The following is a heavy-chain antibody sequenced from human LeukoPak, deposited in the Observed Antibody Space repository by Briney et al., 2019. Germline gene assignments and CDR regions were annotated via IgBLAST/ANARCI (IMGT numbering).Heavy chain of an antibody. CDR2: LDHSGRT. J-gene: IGHJ4*02. V-gene: IGHV4-38-2*02. D-gene: IGHD3-10*01. Sequence: KPSETLSLTCTVSGYSISCGYYWGWLRQPPGEGLEWTGSLDHSGRTYYNPSLKSRITISVDTSKHQFSLKLSSVTAADTAVYYCARHSRYGSGSYYNPSRVRGPGPFDYWGQGTLVTVSS. CDR1: GYSISCGYY. CDR3: ARHSRYGSGSYYNPSRVRGPGPFDY.